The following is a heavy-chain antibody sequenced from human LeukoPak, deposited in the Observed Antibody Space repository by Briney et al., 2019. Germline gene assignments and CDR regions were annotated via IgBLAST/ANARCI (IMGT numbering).Heavy chain of an antibody. CDR1: GGSFSGYY. V-gene: IGHV4-34*01. CDR3: ARVFYDRNPYDYGDYYFDY. Sequence: SETLSLTCAVYGGSFSGYYWSWIRQPPGKGLEWIGEINRCGSTNYNPSLKSRVTISVDTSKNQFSLKLSSVTAADTAVYYCARVFYDRNPYDYGDYYFDYWGQGTLVTVSS. D-gene: IGHD4-17*01. CDR2: INRCGST. J-gene: IGHJ4*02.